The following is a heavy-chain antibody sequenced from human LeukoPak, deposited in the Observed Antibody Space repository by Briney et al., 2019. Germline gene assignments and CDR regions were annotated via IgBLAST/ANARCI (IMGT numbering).Heavy chain of an antibody. V-gene: IGHV1-2*02. CDR3: ARDSITIFGVVYYYYYGMDV. J-gene: IGHJ6*02. CDR1: GYTFTGYY. Sequence: GASVKVSCKASGYTFTGYYMHWVRQAPGQGLEWMGWINPNSGGTNYAQKFQGRVTMTRDTSISTAYMELSRLRSDDTAVYYCARDSITIFGVVYYYYYGMDVWGQGTTVTVSS. CDR2: INPNSGGT. D-gene: IGHD3-3*01.